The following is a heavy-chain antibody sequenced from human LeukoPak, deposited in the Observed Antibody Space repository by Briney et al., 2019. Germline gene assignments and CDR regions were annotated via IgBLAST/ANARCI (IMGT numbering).Heavy chain of an antibody. J-gene: IGHJ4*02. CDR3: ARDSFPAYYYDSSGYREPFDY. D-gene: IGHD3-22*01. Sequence: GASVKVSCKASGYTFTSYAMHWVRQAPGQRLEWMGWINAGNGNTKYSQKFQGRVTITRDTSASTAYMELSSLRSEDTAVYYCARDSFPAYYYDSSGYREPFDYWGQGTLVTASS. CDR2: INAGNGNT. V-gene: IGHV1-3*01. CDR1: GYTFTSYA.